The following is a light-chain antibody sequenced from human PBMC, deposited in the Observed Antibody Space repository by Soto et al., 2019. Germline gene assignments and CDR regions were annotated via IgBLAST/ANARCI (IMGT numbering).Light chain of an antibody. CDR3: LQDFNYPIT. CDR1: QSISSW. J-gene: IGKJ5*01. CDR2: KAS. V-gene: IGKV1-5*03. Sequence: DIQLTQSPSFLSASVGDRVTITCRASQSISSWLAWYQQKPGKAPKLLIYKASSLESGVPSRFSGSGSGTDFTLTISSLLPEDFATYYCLQDFNYPITFGQGTRLEIK.